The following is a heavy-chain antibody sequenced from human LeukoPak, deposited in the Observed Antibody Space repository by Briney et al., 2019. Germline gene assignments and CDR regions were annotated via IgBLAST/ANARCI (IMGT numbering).Heavy chain of an antibody. J-gene: IGHJ4*02. V-gene: IGHV4-31*03. Sequence: SETLSLTCSVSGGSISSEGFYWSWIRQHPGKGLEWIAYIYHSGRTYYNPSLKSRLTISVDTSKNQFSMSLKSVTAADTAVYYCARVVTSSLYFFDYWGPGTLVYVSS. CDR2: IYHSGRT. CDR1: GGSISSEGFY. D-gene: IGHD2-21*02. CDR3: ARVVTSSLYFFDY.